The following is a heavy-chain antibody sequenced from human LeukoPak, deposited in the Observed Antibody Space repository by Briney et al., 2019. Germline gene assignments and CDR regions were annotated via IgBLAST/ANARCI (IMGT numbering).Heavy chain of an antibody. J-gene: IGHJ4*02. CDR2: ISGYNSAT. Sequence: ASVKVSCKASGYSLTSYGISWVRQAPGQGLEWVGWISGYNSATNYAQKLQGRVTMTTDTSTSTAHMELRSLRSDDTAVYYCARDRASGTYYPDYWGQGTLVTVSS. CDR1: GYSLTSYG. D-gene: IGHD1-26*01. V-gene: IGHV1-18*01. CDR3: ARDRASGTYYPDY.